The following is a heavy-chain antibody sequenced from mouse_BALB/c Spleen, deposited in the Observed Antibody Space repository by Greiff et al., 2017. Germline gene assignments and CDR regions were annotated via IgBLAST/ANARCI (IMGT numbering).Heavy chain of an antibody. CDR3: ARSHAYRYGYFDV. D-gene: IGHD2-14*01. Sequence: VQLQQSGPELVKPGASVKMSCKASGYTFPSYVMHWVKQKPGQGLEWIGYINPYNDGTKYNEKFKGKATLTSDKSSSPAYMELSSLTSEDSAVYDCARSHAYRYGYFDVWGAGTTVTVSS. V-gene: IGHV1-14*01. J-gene: IGHJ1*01. CDR2: INPYNDGT. CDR1: GYTFPSYV.